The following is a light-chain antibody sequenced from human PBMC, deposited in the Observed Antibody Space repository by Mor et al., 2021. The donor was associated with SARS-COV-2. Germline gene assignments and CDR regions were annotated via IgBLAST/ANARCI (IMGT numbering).Light chain of an antibody. CDR2: KAS. V-gene: IGKV1-5*03. Sequence: KLLISKASDLESGVPSRFSGDGFGTDFTLTISSLQPDDSAVYYCQPDDSYPLTFGGGTKVEIK. CDR3: QPDDSYPLT. J-gene: IGKJ4*01.